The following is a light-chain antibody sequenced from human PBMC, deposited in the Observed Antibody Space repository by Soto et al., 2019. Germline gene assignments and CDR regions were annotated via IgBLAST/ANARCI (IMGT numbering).Light chain of an antibody. J-gene: IGLJ2*01. CDR3: SSYTSSSTLV. Sequence: QSVLTQPASVSGSPGQSITISCTGTSSDVGGYNYVCWYQHHPGKAPKLMIYDVSNRPSWVSNRFSGSKSGNTASLTISGLQAEDEADYYCSSYTSSSTLVFGGGTKLTVL. CDR1: SSDVGGYNY. V-gene: IGLV2-14*03. CDR2: DVS.